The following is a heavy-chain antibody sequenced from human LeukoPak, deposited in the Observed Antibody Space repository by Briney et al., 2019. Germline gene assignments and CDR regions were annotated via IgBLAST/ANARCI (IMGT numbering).Heavy chain of an antibody. CDR2: INPSGGST. D-gene: IGHD3-22*01. CDR3: AREAYYYDSSGYSGFDY. V-gene: IGHV1-46*01. CDR1: GYTFTSYY. Sequence: ASVKVSCKASGYTFTSYYMHWVRQAPGQGLEWMGIINPSGGSTSYAQKFQGRVTMTRDTSTGTVYMELSSLRSEDTAVYYCAREAYYYDSSGYSGFDYWGQGTLVAVSS. J-gene: IGHJ4*02.